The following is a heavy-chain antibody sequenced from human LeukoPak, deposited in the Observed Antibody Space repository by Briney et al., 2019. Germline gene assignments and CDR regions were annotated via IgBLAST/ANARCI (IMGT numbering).Heavy chain of an antibody. CDR2: IIPIFGTA. J-gene: IGHJ6*02. CDR3: ARCGNWNPLTDYYYYYGMDV. Sequence: ASVKVSCKASGGTFSSYAISWVRQAPGQGLEWMGGIIPIFGTANYAQKFQGRVTITADESTSTAYMELSSLRSEDTAVYYCARCGNWNPLTDYYYYYGMDVWGQGTTVTVSS. V-gene: IGHV1-69*13. CDR1: GGTFSSYA. D-gene: IGHD1-20*01.